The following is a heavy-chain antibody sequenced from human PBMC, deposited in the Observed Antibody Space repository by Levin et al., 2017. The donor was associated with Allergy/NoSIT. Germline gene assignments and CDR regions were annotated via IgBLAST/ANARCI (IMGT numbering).Heavy chain of an antibody. J-gene: IGHJ3*02. D-gene: IGHD1-26*01. Sequence: GGSLRLSCAASGFTFSSYAMHWVRQAPGKGLEWVAVISYDGSNKYYADSVKGRFTISRDNSKNTLYLQMNSLRAEDTAVYYCARGLRNLVGATDAFDIWGQGTMVTVSS. CDR3: ARGLRNLVGATDAFDI. CDR2: ISYDGSNK. CDR1: GFTFSSYA. V-gene: IGHV3-30-3*01.